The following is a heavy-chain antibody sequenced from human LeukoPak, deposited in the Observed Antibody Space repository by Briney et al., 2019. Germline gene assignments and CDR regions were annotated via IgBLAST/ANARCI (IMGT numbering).Heavy chain of an antibody. J-gene: IGHJ4*02. CDR3: ARGYYDFWSGYWGARYFDY. CDR2: IYYSGST. D-gene: IGHD3-3*01. CDR1: GGSISSYY. Sequence: PSETLSLTCTVSGGSISSYYWSWIRQPPGKGLEWIGYIYYSGSTNYNPSLKSRVTISVDTSKNQFSLKLSSVTAADTAVYYCARGYYDFWSGYWGARYFDYWGQGTLVTVSS. V-gene: IGHV4-59*01.